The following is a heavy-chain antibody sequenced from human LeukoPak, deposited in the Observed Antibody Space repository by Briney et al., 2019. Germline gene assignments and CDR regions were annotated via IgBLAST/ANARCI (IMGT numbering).Heavy chain of an antibody. J-gene: IGHJ4*02. V-gene: IGHV3-30*02. CDR2: IRYDGSNK. D-gene: IGHD2-21*02. CDR3: AKDIRAYCGGDRYFDY. Sequence: GGSLRLSCAASGFTFSSYGMHWVRQAPGKGLEWVAFIRYDGSNKYYADSVKGRFTISRDNSKNTLYLQMNSLRAEDTAVYYCAKDIRAYCGGDRYFDYWGQGTLVTVSS. CDR1: GFTFSSYG.